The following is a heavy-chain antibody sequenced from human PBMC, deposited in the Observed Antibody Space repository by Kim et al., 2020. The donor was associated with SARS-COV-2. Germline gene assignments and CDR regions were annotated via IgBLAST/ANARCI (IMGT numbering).Heavy chain of an antibody. CDR3: AREDSSENSAYYYYYYGLDF. CDR1: GYTFIGYY. V-gene: IGHV1-2*06. CDR2: MNPNSGGT. D-gene: IGHD3-22*01. J-gene: IGHJ6*02. Sequence: ASVKVSCKASGYTFIGYYLHWVRQAPGQGLEWMGRMNPNSGGTNYAQKFQGRVTMTRDTSISTAYMELSNLRSDDTAVYYCAREDSSENSAYYYYYYGLDFWGRGTTVTVSS.